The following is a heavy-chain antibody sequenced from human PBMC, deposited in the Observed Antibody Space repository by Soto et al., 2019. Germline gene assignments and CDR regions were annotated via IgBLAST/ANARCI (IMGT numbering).Heavy chain of an antibody. Sequence: GGSLRLSCAASGFTFSTYSMSWVRQAPGKGLEWVSVIYSGGSTYYVDSVKGRFTMSRDNSKNTVYLQKNSLRAEDTAVYYCARDLYSSGWLTGFDPWGQGTLVTVSS. CDR1: GFTFSTYS. V-gene: IGHV3-66*01. D-gene: IGHD6-19*01. CDR2: IYSGGST. CDR3: ARDLYSSGWLTGFDP. J-gene: IGHJ5*02.